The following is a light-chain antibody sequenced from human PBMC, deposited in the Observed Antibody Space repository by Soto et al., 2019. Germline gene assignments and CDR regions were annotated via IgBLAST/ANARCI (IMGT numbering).Light chain of an antibody. CDR3: QSFDRRRRVYV. V-gene: IGLV1-40*01. Sequence: QSLLTQPPSVSGAPGQRVTISCTGGSSNVGANYDVHWYQQIPGTAPKLLIYGKNNRPSGVPDRFSGSKSGTSASLAIAGLQAEDEAEYYCQSFDRRRRVYVFGNGNTVTV. CDR2: GKN. J-gene: IGLJ1*01. CDR1: SSNVGANYD.